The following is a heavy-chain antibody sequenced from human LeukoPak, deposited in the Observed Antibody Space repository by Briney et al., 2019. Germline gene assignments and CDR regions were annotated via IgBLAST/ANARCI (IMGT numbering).Heavy chain of an antibody. CDR3: ARDYGVLTGYHPFDY. D-gene: IGHD3-9*01. V-gene: IGHV1-18*01. Sequence: ASVKVSCTASGYTFSNFGLSWVRQAPGQGLEWMGWISGYNGNTKYAQNLQDRVTMTTDTSTSTAYMELRSLRSDETAVYYCARDYGVLTGYHPFDYWGQGTLVTVSS. J-gene: IGHJ4*02. CDR1: GYTFSNFG. CDR2: ISGYNGNT.